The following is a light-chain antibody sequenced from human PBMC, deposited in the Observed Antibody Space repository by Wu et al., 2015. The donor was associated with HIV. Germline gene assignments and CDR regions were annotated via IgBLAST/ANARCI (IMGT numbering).Light chain of an antibody. CDR3: QQYYSYSGT. Sequence: AIQLTQSPSSLSASVGDRVTITCRASQGISSALAWYQQKPGKAPKLLIYDASSLESGVPSRFSGSGSGTDFILTISSLQPEDFATYYCQQYYSYSGTFGQGTKVEIK. CDR2: DAS. V-gene: IGKV1-13*02. J-gene: IGKJ1*01. CDR1: QGISSA.